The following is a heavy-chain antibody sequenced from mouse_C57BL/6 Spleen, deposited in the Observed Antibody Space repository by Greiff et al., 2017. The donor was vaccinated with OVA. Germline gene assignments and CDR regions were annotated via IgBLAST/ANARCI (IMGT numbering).Heavy chain of an antibody. D-gene: IGHD2-3*01. CDR2: IYPGDGDT. V-gene: IGHV1-80*01. Sequence: VQLQQSGAELVKPGASVKISCKASGYAFSSYWMNWVKQRPGKGLEWIGQIYPGDGDTNSNGKFKGKATLTADKSSSTAYMQLSSLTSEDSAVYFCARSYDGYYWFAYWGQGTLVTVSA. J-gene: IGHJ3*01. CDR3: ARSYDGYYWFAY. CDR1: GYAFSSYW.